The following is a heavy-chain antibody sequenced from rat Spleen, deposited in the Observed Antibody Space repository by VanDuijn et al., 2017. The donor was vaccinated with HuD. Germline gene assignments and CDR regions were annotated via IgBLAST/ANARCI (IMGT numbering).Heavy chain of an antibody. CDR2: ISTSGNRT. CDR1: GFTFSTYW. D-gene: IGHD1-11*01. V-gene: IGHV5-58*01. J-gene: IGHJ2*01. CDR3: ARRETPEGLFDF. Sequence: EVQLVETGGGLVQPGRSLKLSCVASGFTFSTYWMYWIRQAPGKGLEWVATISTSGNRTYYPDSVKGRFTVSRDNAKSCLYLQMNSLKSGDTATYYCARRETPEGLFDFWGQGVMVTVSS.